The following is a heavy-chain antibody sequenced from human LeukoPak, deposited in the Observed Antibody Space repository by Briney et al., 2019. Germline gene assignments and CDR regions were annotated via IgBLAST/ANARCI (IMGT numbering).Heavy chain of an antibody. V-gene: IGHV4-39*07. CDR3: ATYYDFWSGYYTSPYFDY. CDR2: IYYTGST. Sequence: SETLSLTCSVSGGSINSSSYYWGWIRQPPGKGLECIGTIYYTGSTYYNPSLKSRVTISVDTSKKQFSLKLSSVTAADTAVYYCATYYDFWSGYYTSPYFDYWGQGILVTASS. CDR1: GGSINSSSYY. D-gene: IGHD3-3*01. J-gene: IGHJ4*02.